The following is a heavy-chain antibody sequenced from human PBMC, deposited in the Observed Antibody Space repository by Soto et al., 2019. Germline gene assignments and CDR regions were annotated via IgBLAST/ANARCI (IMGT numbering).Heavy chain of an antibody. CDR3: TRDRPHPHIVVVPAAMDY. Sequence: EVQLVESGGGLVQPGRSLRLSCTASGFTFGDYAMSWFRQAPGKGLEWVGFIRSKAYGGTTEYAASVKGRFTISRDDSKSIAYLQMNSLKTEDTAVYYCTRDRPHPHIVVVPAAMDYWGQGTLVTVSS. J-gene: IGHJ4*02. CDR2: IRSKAYGGTT. V-gene: IGHV3-49*03. CDR1: GFTFGDYA. D-gene: IGHD2-2*01.